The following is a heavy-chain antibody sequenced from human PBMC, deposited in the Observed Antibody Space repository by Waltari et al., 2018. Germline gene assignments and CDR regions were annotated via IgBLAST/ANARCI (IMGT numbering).Heavy chain of an antibody. V-gene: IGHV4-38-2*01. CDR2: IYHSGST. CDR3: ARAPGRPGGMDV. D-gene: IGHD2-15*01. J-gene: IGHJ6*02. CDR1: GYPLSSGYY. Sequence: QVQLQESGPGLVKPSATLSLTCAVPGYPLSSGYYWGWIRQPPGKGLEWIGSIYHSGSTYYNPSLKSRVTISVDTSKNQFALKLSSVTAADTAVYYCARAPGRPGGMDVWGQGTTVTVSS.